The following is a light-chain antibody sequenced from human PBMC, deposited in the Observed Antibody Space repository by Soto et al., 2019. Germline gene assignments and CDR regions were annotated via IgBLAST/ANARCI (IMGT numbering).Light chain of an antibody. CDR2: GAS. J-gene: IGKJ1*01. CDR1: QSVDSNF. V-gene: IGKV3-20*01. Sequence: EIVLTQSPGTLSLSPGDRATLSCRASQSVDSNFLAWYQQKPGQAPSLLIYGASSRATDIPDTFSGSGSGTDFTLTISRLEPGDFAVYYCQQYGTSPWTFGQGTKVEIK. CDR3: QQYGTSPWT.